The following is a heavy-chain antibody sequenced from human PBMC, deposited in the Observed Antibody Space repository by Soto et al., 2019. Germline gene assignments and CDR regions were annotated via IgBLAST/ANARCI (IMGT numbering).Heavy chain of an antibody. CDR3: ARGGHGLGSGETYYYAMDV. D-gene: IGHD3-3*01. J-gene: IGHJ6*02. CDR1: GYDFNIYD. V-gene: IGHV1-8*01. CDR2: MTPKRETP. Sequence: QVHLVQSGAEVKKPGASVKVSCTASGYDFNIYDIHWVRQSTGQGLEWMGWMTPKRETPGYAPKFQGRFTRTRDSSRSAVYMELSSLGSEYTAVYFCARGGHGLGSGETYYYAMDVWGQGTTVTVYS.